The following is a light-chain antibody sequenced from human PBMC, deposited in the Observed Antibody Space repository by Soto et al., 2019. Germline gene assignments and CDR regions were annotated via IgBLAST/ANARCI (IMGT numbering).Light chain of an antibody. CDR3: RTWGTGIQV. CDR2: LNSDGSH. V-gene: IGLV4-69*01. Sequence: QSVLTQSPSASASLGASVKLTCTLSSGHSSYAIAWHQQQPEKGPRYLMKLNSDGSHNKGDGIPDRFSGSSSGAERYLTISSLQSEDEADYYCRTWGTGIQVFGTGTKLTVL. CDR1: SGHSSYA. J-gene: IGLJ1*01.